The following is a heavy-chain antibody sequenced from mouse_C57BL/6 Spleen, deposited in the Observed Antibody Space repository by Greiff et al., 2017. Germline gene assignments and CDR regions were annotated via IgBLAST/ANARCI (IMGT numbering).Heavy chain of an antibody. D-gene: IGHD1-2*01. CDR2: IYPGDGDT. V-gene: IGHV1-82*01. CDR3: ARRLENFDY. Sequence: VQLQQSGPELVKPGASVKISCKASGYAFSSSWMNWVKQRPGKGLEWIGRIYPGDGDTNYNGKFKGKATLTADKSSSTAYMQLSSLTAEDSAVYFCARRLENFDYWGQGTTLTVSS. J-gene: IGHJ2*01. CDR1: GYAFSSSW.